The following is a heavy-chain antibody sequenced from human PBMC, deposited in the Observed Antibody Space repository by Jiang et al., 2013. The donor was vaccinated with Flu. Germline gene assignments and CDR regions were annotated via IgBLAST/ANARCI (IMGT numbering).Heavy chain of an antibody. CDR2: IFFTGST. CDR1: GGSITGGGSY. J-gene: IGHJ5*02. Sequence: SQTLSLTCTVSGGSITGGGSYWSWFRQHPGGGLEWIGYIFFTGSTYYNPSLKSRVSLSVDTSKNQFSLKLTSVTAADTAVYFCAREALVDRVAVSRWFDPWGQGILVTVSS. D-gene: IGHD5-12*01. CDR3: AREALVDRVAVSRWFDP. V-gene: IGHV4-31*02.